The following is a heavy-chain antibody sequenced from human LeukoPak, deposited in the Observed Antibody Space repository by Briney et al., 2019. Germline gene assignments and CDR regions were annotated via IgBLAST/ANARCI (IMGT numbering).Heavy chain of an antibody. CDR2: ISGSGSST. CDR3: AKDKVMVRGVNNWFDP. J-gene: IGHJ5*02. Sequence: PGGSLRLSCAASGFTFSSYAMSWVRQAPGKGLEWVSAISGSGSSTYYADSVKGRFTISRDNSKNTLYLQMNSLRAEDTAVYYCAKDKVMVRGVNNWFDPWGQGTLVTVSS. CDR1: GFTFSSYA. V-gene: IGHV3-23*01. D-gene: IGHD3-10*01.